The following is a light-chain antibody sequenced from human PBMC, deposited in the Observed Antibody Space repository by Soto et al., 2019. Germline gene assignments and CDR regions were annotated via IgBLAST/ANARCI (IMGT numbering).Light chain of an antibody. CDR3: QQYNTYST. CDR2: KAS. Sequence: DIQMTQSPSTLSRSVGDRVTITCRASQTISSWLAWYQQKPGKAPKLLIYKASTLKSGVPSRFSGSGSGTEFILTISSLQPDDFATYYCQQYNTYSTFGQGTKVDIK. J-gene: IGKJ1*01. V-gene: IGKV1-5*03. CDR1: QTISSW.